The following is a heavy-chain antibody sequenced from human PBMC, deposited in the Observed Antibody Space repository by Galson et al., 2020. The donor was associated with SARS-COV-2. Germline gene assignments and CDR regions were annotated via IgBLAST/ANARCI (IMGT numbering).Heavy chain of an antibody. CDR3: AREALSEITIFGVVIYRYFDY. Sequence: GESLKISCAASGFTFSDYYMSWIRQAPGKGLEWVSYISSSGSTIYYADSVKGRFTISRDNAKNSLYLQMNSLRAEDTAMYYCAREALSEITIFGVVIYRYFDYWGQGTLVTVSS. CDR1: GFTFSDYY. D-gene: IGHD3-3*01. CDR2: ISSSGSTI. V-gene: IGHV3-11*01. J-gene: IGHJ4*02.